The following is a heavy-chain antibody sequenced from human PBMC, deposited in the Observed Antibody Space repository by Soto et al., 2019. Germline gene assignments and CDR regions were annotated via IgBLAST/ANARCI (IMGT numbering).Heavy chain of an antibody. J-gene: IGHJ5*02. CDR3: ARDLQAGDDNVNWFAP. Sequence: QVQLVESGGGVVQPGRSLRLSCAASGFSISRSAMHWVRQAPGKGLEWVAVIAYDGSNKWYADSAKGRFTISRDNSKNTLYLDMSSLRAEVTAIYFCARDLQAGDDNVNWFAPWGQGTLVTVSS. CDR1: GFSISRSA. CDR2: IAYDGSNK. D-gene: IGHD1-1*01. V-gene: IGHV3-30-3*01.